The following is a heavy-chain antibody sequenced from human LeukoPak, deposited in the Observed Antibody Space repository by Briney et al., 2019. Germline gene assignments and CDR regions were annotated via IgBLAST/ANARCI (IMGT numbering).Heavy chain of an antibody. CDR1: GFTFSSYA. J-gene: IGHJ4*02. CDR2: ISCSGGST. Sequence: GGSLRLSCAASGFTFSSYAMSWVRQAPGKGLEWVSAISCSGGSTYYADSVKGRFTISRDNSKNTLYLQMNSLRAEDTAVYYCAVDYYGSGSYYNWYETPFDYWGQGTLVTVSS. D-gene: IGHD3-10*01. CDR3: AVDYYGSGSYYNWYETPFDY. V-gene: IGHV3-23*01.